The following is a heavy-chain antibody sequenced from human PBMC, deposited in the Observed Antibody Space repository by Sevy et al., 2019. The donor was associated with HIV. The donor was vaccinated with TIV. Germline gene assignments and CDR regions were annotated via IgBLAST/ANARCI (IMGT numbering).Heavy chain of an antibody. V-gene: IGHV4-34*01. CDR3: ARGPKPLRSDYGDYRGVGYYFDS. J-gene: IGHJ4*02. Sequence: SETLSLTCAVYGESFSNYYWSWIRLSPGKGLESIGEIDHSGRSDYNPSLKSRVTMSVDTSKNQFSLKLPYVTAADTAVYYCARGPKPLRSDYGDYRGVGYYFDSWGQGTLVTVSS. D-gene: IGHD4-17*01. CDR2: IDHSGRS. CDR1: GESFSNYY.